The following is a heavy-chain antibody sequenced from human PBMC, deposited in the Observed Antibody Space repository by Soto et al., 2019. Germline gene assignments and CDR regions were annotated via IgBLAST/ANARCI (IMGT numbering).Heavy chain of an antibody. CDR1: WYTLTIYE. CDR3: ASAAGTTRGGYYYYYGMEV. D-gene: IGHD1-1*01. Sequence: ASVEVAFKASWYTLTIYEINLLLHSTLQWLEWMGWMNPNSGNTGYAQKFQGRVTMTRNTSISTAYMELSSLRSEDTAVYYCASAAGTTRGGYYYYYGMEVCGKGNTVNVSS. V-gene: IGHV1-8*01. J-gene: IGHJ6*04. CDR2: MNPNSGNT.